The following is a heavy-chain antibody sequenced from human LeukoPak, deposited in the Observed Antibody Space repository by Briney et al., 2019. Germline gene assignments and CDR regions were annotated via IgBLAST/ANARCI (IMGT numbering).Heavy chain of an antibody. CDR2: IYPGDSDT. D-gene: IGHD1-1*01. V-gene: IGHV5-51*01. Sequence: GESLKISCKGSGYSFTSYWIGWVRQMPGKGLECMGIIYPGDSDTRYSPSSQGQVTISADRSISTAYLQWSSLKASDTAMYYCARHETGPYFDYWGQGTLVTVSS. CDR1: GYSFTSYW. J-gene: IGHJ4*02. CDR3: ARHETGPYFDY.